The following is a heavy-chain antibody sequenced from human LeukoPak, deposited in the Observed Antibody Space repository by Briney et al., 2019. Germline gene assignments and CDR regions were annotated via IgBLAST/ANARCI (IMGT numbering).Heavy chain of an antibody. J-gene: IGHJ3*02. CDR3: AKDSRGILSLAFDI. D-gene: IGHD6-19*01. Sequence: GGSLRLSCAASGFTFSSNYMSWVRQAPGKGLEWVSVIYSGGRTYYADSVKGRFTISRDNSKNTLYLQMNSLRAEDTAVYYCAKDSRGILSLAFDIWGQGTMVTVSS. CDR1: GFTFSSNY. CDR2: IYSGGRT. V-gene: IGHV3-53*01.